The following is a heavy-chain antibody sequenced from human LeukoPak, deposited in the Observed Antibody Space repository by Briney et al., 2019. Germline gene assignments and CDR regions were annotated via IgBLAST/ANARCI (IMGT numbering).Heavy chain of an antibody. CDR1: GFTFSSYG. J-gene: IGHJ4*02. Sequence: PGGSLRLSCAASGFTFSSYGMHWVRQAPGKGLEWVAFIRYDGSNKYYADSVKGRFTISKDLSKNTLYMRMSSLRAEDTAVYFCAKRRYDSSGHFDSWGQGTLVTVSS. D-gene: IGHD3-22*01. V-gene: IGHV3-30*02. CDR3: AKRRYDSSGHFDS. CDR2: IRYDGSNK.